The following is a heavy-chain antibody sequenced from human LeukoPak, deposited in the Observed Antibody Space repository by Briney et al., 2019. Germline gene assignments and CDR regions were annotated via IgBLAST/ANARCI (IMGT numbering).Heavy chain of an antibody. J-gene: IGHJ4*02. CDR1: GFTLTDYW. D-gene: IGHD3-10*01. CDR3: ARAGRYGSGCPEY. V-gene: IGHV3-7*01. CDR2: IKQDGGEK. Sequence: PGGSLRLSCAASGFTLTDYWMSWVRQAPGKGLEWVAYIKQDGGEKHYVDSVKGRFTISRDNARNSLYLQMDSLGLEDRAVYYCARAGRYGSGCPEYWGQGTQVTVSS.